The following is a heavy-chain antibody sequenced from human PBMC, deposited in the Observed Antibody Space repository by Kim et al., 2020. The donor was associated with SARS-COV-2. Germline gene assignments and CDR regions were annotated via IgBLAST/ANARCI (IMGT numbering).Heavy chain of an antibody. D-gene: IGHD1-1*01. J-gene: IGHJ6*02. V-gene: IGHV3-53*01. Sequence: YADSVRGRFTTAKDNAKNTLYLQMNSLRAEDTAVYYCSGTDYYYYGMDVCGQGTTVTVSS. CDR3: SGTDYYYYGMDV.